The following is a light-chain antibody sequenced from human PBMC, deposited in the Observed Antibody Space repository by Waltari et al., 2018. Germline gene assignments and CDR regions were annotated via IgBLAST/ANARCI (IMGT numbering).Light chain of an antibody. V-gene: IGKV4-1*01. CDR2: WAS. J-gene: IGKJ5*01. CDR3: QQYYSTPGIT. Sequence: DIVMTQSPDSLAVSLGERATINCQSRQSVLYSSNNKNYLAWYQQKPGQPPKLLIYWASTRESGVPDRFSGSGSGTDFTLTISSLQAEDVAVYYCQQYYSTPGITFGQGTRLEIK. CDR1: QSVLYSSNNKNY.